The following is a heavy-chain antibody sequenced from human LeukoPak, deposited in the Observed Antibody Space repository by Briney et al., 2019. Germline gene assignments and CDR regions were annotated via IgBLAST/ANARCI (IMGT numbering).Heavy chain of an antibody. CDR2: ISSGGSIK. CDR3: ARGGWTFDN. J-gene: IGHJ4*02. Sequence: PGGSLRLSCAASGFTFSDYYMSWIRQAPGKGLELVSYISSGGSIKHYIDSVKGRFTISRDNAKNSLYLQMNSLRAEDTAVYYCARGGWTFDNWGRGTLVTVSS. V-gene: IGHV3-11*04. D-gene: IGHD3/OR15-3a*01. CDR1: GFTFSDYY.